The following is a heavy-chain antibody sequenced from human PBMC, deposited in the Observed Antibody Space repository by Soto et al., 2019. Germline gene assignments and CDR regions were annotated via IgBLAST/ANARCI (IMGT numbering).Heavy chain of an antibody. CDR3: AKVTARVPPQNFDS. J-gene: IGHJ4*02. V-gene: IGHV3-23*01. Sequence: PGRSLRLSWAASGFTFTSFAISGGRQAPGTGLEWVASISGTGSTTYYGDSVTGRFTVSRDNSKNMVYLQMKSLRPEDTAVYFCAKVTARVPPQNFDSRGPGTRVTLS. CDR2: ISGTGSTT. CDR1: GFTFTSFA.